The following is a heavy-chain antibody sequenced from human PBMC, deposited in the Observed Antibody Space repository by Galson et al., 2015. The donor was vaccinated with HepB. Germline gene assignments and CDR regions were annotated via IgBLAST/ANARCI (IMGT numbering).Heavy chain of an antibody. CDR3: ASPSSPVCVSNICRHFHF. CDR2: MSYDGSTK. J-gene: IGHJ4*02. Sequence: SLRPSCAASGFTFSSYGMHWVRPAPGEGLEWVTIMSYDGSTKHYADSVRGRVTLPRDNSNNTLYLQMDSLRAEDTAVYDCASPSSPVCVSNICRHFHFWGQGTLVTVSS. CDR1: GFTFSSYG. V-gene: IGHV3-30*03. D-gene: IGHD4-11*01.